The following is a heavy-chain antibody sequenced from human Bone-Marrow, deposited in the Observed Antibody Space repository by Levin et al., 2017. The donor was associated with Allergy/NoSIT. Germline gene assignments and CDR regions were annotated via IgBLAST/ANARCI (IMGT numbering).Heavy chain of an antibody. J-gene: IGHJ4*02. CDR3: ARHRGANSGSYPFDY. CDR1: GDSISTYC. CDR2: ICDTGST. V-gene: IGHV4-59*08. Sequence: SQTLSLTCSVSGDSISTYCWSWIRQPPGKELEWIGYICDTGSTNYNPSLKGRVTISLDTSKKQFSLKVSSVTAADTAMYDCARHRGANSGSYPFDYWGQGILVTVSS. D-gene: IGHD1-26*01.